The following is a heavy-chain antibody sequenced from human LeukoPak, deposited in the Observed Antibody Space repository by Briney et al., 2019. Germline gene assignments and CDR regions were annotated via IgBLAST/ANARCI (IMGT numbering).Heavy chain of an antibody. CDR3: ARGVSLESGNFQY. CDR2: MNGDGSVK. D-gene: IGHD3-3*01. Sequence: GGSLRLSCAASGFTFSNYRMRWVRQAPGKGLVWVSLMNGDGSVKNYADSVEGRFTISRDNTRNTLYLQMNILRAEDTAVYYCARGVSLESGNFQYWGQGTLVTVSS. V-gene: IGHV3-74*01. J-gene: IGHJ1*01. CDR1: GFTFSNYR.